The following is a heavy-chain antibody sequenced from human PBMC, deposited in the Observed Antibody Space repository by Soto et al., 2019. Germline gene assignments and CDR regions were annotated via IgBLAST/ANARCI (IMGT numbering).Heavy chain of an antibody. Sequence: GGSLRLSCAASGFTFSSYWRSWVRQARGEGREWVAKIKQDGSEKYYGDSVEGRFTISRDNAKNSLYLQMNSLSAEASAVYYCASGMVRGVIYWGQGTLVTVSS. J-gene: IGHJ4*02. CDR3: ASGMVRGVIY. CDR2: IKQDGSEK. D-gene: IGHD3-10*01. V-gene: IGHV3-7*01. CDR1: GFTFSSYW.